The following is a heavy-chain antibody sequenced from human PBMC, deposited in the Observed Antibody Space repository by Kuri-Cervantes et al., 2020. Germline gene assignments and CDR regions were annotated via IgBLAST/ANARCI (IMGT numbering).Heavy chain of an antibody. CDR1: GFTFSSYG. V-gene: IGHV3-30*18. CDR2: ISYDGSNK. CDR3: AKEEWGRATAAEYFQH. D-gene: IGHD3-16*01. Sequence: GESLKISCAASGFTFSSYGMHWVRQAPGKGLEWVAVISYDGSNKYYADSVKGRFTISRDNSKNTLYLQMNSLRAEDTAVYYCAKEEWGRATAAEYFQHWGQGTLVTVSS. J-gene: IGHJ1*01.